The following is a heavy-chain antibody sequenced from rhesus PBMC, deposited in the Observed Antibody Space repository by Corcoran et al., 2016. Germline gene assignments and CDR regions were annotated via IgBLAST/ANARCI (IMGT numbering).Heavy chain of an antibody. CDR3: AKDPVNTVTPLDY. CDR2: INIGGGST. J-gene: IGHJ4*01. CDR1: GFTFSSYG. D-gene: IGHD4-23*01. Sequence: EVQLVETGGGLVQPGGSLKLSCAASGFTFSSYGMSWVRQAPGKGLEWVSAINIGGGSTYYADSVKGRFTISQDNSKNPLSLQMNSLRAEDTAVYYCAKDPVNTVTPLDYWGQGVLVTVSS. V-gene: IGHV3S5*01.